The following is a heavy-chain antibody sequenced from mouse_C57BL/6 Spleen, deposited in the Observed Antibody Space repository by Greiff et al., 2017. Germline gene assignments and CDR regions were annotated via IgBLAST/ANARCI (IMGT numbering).Heavy chain of an antibody. CDR1: GYTFTGYW. CDR3: AGGGNSGFAY. CDR2: ILPGSGST. J-gene: IGHJ3*01. D-gene: IGHD2-1*01. V-gene: IGHV1-9*01. Sequence: QVQLQQSGAELMKPGASVKLSCKATGYTFTGYWIEWVKQRPGHGLEWIGEILPGSGSTNYNEKFKGKGTFTADTSSNTASMQLSSQATEDSAIYYCAGGGNSGFAYWGQGTLVTVSA.